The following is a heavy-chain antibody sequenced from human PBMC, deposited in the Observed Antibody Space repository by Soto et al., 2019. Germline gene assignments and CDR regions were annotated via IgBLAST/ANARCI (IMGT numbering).Heavy chain of an antibody. CDR3: AKLGSSAWSPHYYFDY. D-gene: IGHD3-10*01. V-gene: IGHV3-23*01. CDR1: GFTFSNYA. CDR2: ITGSGSDT. J-gene: IGHJ4*02. Sequence: GGSLRLSCAASGFTFSNYAMGCVRQAPGKGLEWVSAITGSGSDTYYLDSVKGRFTISRDNSENTLFLQVNSLRAEDTAIYYCAKLGSSAWSPHYYFDYWGQGTLVTVSS.